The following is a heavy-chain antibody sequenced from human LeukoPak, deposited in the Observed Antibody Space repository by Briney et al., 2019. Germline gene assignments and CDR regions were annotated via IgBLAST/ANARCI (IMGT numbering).Heavy chain of an antibody. V-gene: IGHV4-59*01. CDR1: GGSIRTYC. CDR3: ARGKFYGSGSFPMLWFDP. Sequence: SETLSLTWTVSGGSIRTYCWSWIRQSPGKGLEWIGYIYNSGSHNYNPSLKSRVTISVETSKNQFPLKLSSVTAADTAVYYCARGKFYGSGSFPMLWFDPWGQGTLVTVSS. CDR2: IYNSGSH. J-gene: IGHJ5*02. D-gene: IGHD3-10*01.